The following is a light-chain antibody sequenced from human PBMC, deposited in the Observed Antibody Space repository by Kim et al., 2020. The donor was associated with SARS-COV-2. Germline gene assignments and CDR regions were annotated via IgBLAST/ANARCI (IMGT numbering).Light chain of an antibody. V-gene: IGLV3-21*04. CDR2: YDS. Sequence: SYELTQPPSVSVAPGKTARITCGGNNIGSKSVHWYQQKPGQAPILVIYYDSDRPSGIPERFSGSNSGNTATLIISRVEAGDEADYYCQVWDSSSDHSWVFGGGTQLTVL. CDR1: NIGSKS. J-gene: IGLJ3*02. CDR3: QVWDSSSDHSWV.